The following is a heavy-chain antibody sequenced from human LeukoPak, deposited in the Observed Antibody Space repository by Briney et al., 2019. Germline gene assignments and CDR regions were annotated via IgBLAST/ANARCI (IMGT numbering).Heavy chain of an antibody. Sequence: GGSLRLSCAASGFTFSSYAMAWVRQAPGKGLEWVSAISGSGGSTYYADSVKGRFTISRDNSKNTLYLQMNSLRAEDTAVYYCAKDIAVVTRAWFDPWGQGTLVTVSS. V-gene: IGHV3-23*01. CDR2: ISGSGGST. D-gene: IGHD4-23*01. CDR1: GFTFSSYA. CDR3: AKDIAVVTRAWFDP. J-gene: IGHJ5*02.